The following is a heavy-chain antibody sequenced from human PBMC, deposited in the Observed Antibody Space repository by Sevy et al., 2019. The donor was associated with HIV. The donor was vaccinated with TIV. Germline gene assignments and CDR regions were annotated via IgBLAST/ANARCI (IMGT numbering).Heavy chain of an antibody. J-gene: IGHJ4*02. CDR1: EFIFSNYA. CDR3: ARYWGRDGHSIDY. Sequence: GGSLRLSCATSEFIFSNYAMHWIRQAPGKGLEWVAVIWYDGTDKYYADSVQGRFTISRDNSKNTLYLQMNSLGVEDTAVHYCARYWGRDGHSIDYWGQGTLVTVSS. CDR2: IWYDGTDK. D-gene: IGHD3-16*01. V-gene: IGHV3-33*01.